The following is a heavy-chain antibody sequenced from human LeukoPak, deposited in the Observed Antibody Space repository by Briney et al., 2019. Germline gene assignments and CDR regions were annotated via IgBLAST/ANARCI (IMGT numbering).Heavy chain of an antibody. CDR3: ARTYYYGSGSTDYYYYYYMDV. CDR1: GYTFTGYY. J-gene: IGHJ6*03. CDR2: INPNSGGT. D-gene: IGHD3-10*01. Sequence: ASVKVSCKASGYTFTGYYMHWVRQAPGQGLEWMGRINPNSGGTNYAQKFQGRVTMTRDTSISTAYMVLSRLRSDDTAVYYCARTYYYGSGSTDYYYYYYMDVWGKGTTVTVSS. V-gene: IGHV1-2*06.